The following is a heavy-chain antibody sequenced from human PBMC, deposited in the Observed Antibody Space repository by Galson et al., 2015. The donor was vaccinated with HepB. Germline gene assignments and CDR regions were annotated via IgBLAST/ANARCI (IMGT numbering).Heavy chain of an antibody. CDR2: IYSGGST. Sequence: SLRLSCAASGFTVSSNYMSWVRQAPGKGLEWVSVIYSGGSTYYADSVKGRFTISRHNSKNTLYLQMNSLRAEDTAVYYCALSKKGLRLGGLCYAFDIWGQGTMVTVSS. V-gene: IGHV3-53*04. CDR1: GFTVSSNY. CDR3: ALSKKGLRLGGLCYAFDI. J-gene: IGHJ3*02. D-gene: IGHD3-16*01.